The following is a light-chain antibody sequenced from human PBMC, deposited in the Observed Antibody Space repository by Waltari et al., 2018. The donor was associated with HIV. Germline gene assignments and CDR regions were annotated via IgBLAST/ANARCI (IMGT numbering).Light chain of an antibody. J-gene: IGLJ1*01. V-gene: IGLV2-14*03. CDR2: DVN. CDR3: ASYTVNSTGV. Sequence: SVLSQPASVSASPGQSVAISCSGSASDIGRYHFVSWYQQHPDRAPTLILFDVNNRPSGISDRFSGSKSGTTASLTISTVRTDDEADYYCASYTVNSTGVFGTGTKLSVL. CDR1: ASDIGRYHF.